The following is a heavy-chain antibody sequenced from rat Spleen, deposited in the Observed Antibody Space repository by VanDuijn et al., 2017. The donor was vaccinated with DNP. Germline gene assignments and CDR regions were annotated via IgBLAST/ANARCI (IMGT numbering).Heavy chain of an antibody. CDR1: GFTFSNFG. J-gene: IGHJ2*01. CDR2: ISPSGNNT. CDR3: AKPDH. Sequence: EVQLVESGGGLVQPGRSLKLSCAASGFTFSNFGMHWIRQAPTKGLEWVVSISPSGNNTYYRDSVKGRFTIFRDNAKATLYLQMDSLRSEDTATYYCAKPDHWGQGVMVTVSS. V-gene: IGHV5-19*01.